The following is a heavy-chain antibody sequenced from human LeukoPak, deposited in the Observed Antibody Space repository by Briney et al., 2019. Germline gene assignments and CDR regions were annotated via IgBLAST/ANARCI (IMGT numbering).Heavy chain of an antibody. Sequence: AGGSLRLSCAASGFIVSGKYMSWVRQAPGKGLEWVSVIRSDGSTSYADSVKGRFTISRDNSKNTLYLQMNSLRAEDTAVYYCAREGSFDSSGYNDALDIWGRGTMVTVSA. D-gene: IGHD3-22*01. J-gene: IGHJ3*02. CDR2: IRSDGST. CDR1: GFIVSGKY. V-gene: IGHV3-53*01. CDR3: AREGSFDSSGYNDALDI.